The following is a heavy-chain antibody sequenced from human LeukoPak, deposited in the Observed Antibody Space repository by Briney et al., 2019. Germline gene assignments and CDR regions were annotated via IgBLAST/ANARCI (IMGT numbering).Heavy chain of an antibody. J-gene: IGHJ4*02. Sequence: GGSLRLSCAASGFTFSTYGMHWVRQAPGKGLEWVTSIHYDGTNKYYAEAVKGRFTISRDNSKNTLYLQMNSLRAEDTAVYYCAKPYYDFWSGYSSPDYWGQGTLVTVSS. CDR3: AKPYYDFWSGYSSPDY. D-gene: IGHD3-3*01. CDR2: IHYDGTNK. V-gene: IGHV3-30*02. CDR1: GFTFSTYG.